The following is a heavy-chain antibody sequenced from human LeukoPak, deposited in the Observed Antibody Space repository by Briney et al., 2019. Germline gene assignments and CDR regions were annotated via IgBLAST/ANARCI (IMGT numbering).Heavy chain of an antibody. V-gene: IGHV4-39*07. CDR2: IYYSGST. Sequence: SETLSLTCTVSGGSISSSSYYWGWICQPPGKGLEWIGSIYYSGSTYYNPSLKSRVTISLDTSKNQFSLKLSSVTAADTAVYYCAREGPSSSAKDYWGQGTLVTVSS. J-gene: IGHJ4*02. CDR1: GGSISSSSYY. D-gene: IGHD6-6*01. CDR3: AREGPSSSAKDY.